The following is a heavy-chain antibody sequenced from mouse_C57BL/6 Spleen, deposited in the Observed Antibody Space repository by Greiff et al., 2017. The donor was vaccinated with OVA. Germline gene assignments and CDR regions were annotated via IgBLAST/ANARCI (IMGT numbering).Heavy chain of an antibody. Sequence: EVMLVESGGGLVKPGGSLKLSCAASGFTFSSYAMSWVRQTPEKRLEWVATISDGGSYTYYPDNVKGRFTISRDNAKNNLYLQMSHLKSEDTAMYYCARDTKIYYDYDWYFDVWGTGTTVTVSS. D-gene: IGHD2-4*01. CDR2: ISDGGSYT. CDR1: GFTFSSYA. CDR3: ARDTKIYYDYDWYFDV. V-gene: IGHV5-4*01. J-gene: IGHJ1*03.